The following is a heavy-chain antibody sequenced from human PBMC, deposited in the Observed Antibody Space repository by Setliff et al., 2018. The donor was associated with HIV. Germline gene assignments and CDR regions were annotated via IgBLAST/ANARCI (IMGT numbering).Heavy chain of an antibody. CDR2: ISSYNDNT. D-gene: IGHD2-15*01. J-gene: IGHJ3*02. CDR3: ARDDVGYCSGGSCYHLFDTFDI. Sequence: SVKVSCKASGYSFTNYGISWVRQAPGQGLEWMGWISSYNDNTNYALNLQGRVTMTTDTSTSTAYMELRSLRSDDTAVYYCARDDVGYCSGGSCYHLFDTFDIWGQGTVVTV. V-gene: IGHV1-18*01. CDR1: GYSFTNYG.